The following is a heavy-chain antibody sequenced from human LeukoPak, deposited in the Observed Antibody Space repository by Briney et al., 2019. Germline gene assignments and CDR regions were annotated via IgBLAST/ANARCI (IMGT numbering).Heavy chain of an antibody. CDR1: GYTFTSYY. V-gene: IGHV1-46*01. Sequence: ASVKVSCKASGYTFTSYYMHWVRQAPGQGLEWMGLLNPTGDSTGYAQKFQGRVTMTRDMSTSTDYMELSSLRSEDTAIYYCARDNSVGDNAWWFDPWGQGTLVTVSS. CDR3: ARDNSVGDNAWWFDP. CDR2: LNPTGDST. J-gene: IGHJ5*02. D-gene: IGHD1-26*01.